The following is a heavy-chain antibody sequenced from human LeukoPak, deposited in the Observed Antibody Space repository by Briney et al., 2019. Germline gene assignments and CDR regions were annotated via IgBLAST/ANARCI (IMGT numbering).Heavy chain of an antibody. CDR1: EYTFTGYY. V-gene: IGHV1-2*02. J-gene: IGHJ5*02. CDR3: ARERPNSSSWYARWFDP. D-gene: IGHD6-13*01. CDR2: INPNSGGT. Sequence: ASVKVSCKASEYTFTGYYMHWVRQAPGQGLEWMGWINPNSGGTNYAQKFQGRVTTTRDTSISTAYMELSRLKSDDTAVYYCARERPNSSSWYARWFDPWGQGTLVTVSS.